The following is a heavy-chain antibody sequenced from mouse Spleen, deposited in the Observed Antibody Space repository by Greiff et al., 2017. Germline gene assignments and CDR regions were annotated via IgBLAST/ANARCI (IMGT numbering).Heavy chain of an antibody. J-gene: IGHJ3*01. V-gene: IGHV1-64*01. CDR2: IHPNSGST. CDR3: ARDDGYWFAY. CDR1: GYTFTSYW. Sequence: QVQLQQSGAELVKPGASVKLSCKASGYTFTSYWMHWVKQRPGQGLEWIGMIHPNSGSTNYNEKFKSKATLTVDKSSSTAYMQLSSLTSEDSAVYYCARDDGYWFAYWGQGTLVTVSA. D-gene: IGHD2-3*01.